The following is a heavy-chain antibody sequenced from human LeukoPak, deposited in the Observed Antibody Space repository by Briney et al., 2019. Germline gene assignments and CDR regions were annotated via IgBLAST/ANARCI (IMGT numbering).Heavy chain of an antibody. D-gene: IGHD6-25*01. CDR2: INHSGST. CDR1: GGSFSGYY. J-gene: IGHJ4*02. Sequence: SETLSLTCAVYGGSFSGYYWSWIRQPPGKGLEWIGEINHSGSTNYNPSLKSRVTISVDTSKNQFSLKLSSVTAADTAVYYCARAAAADHFDYWGQGTLVTVSS. V-gene: IGHV4-34*01. CDR3: ARAAAADHFDY.